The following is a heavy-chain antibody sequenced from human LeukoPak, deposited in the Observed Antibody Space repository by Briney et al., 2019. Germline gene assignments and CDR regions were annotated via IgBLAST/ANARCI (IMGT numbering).Heavy chain of an antibody. CDR3: ARDRVQGYNHAEYFDY. V-gene: IGHV3-53*01. CDR2: IYSGGST. J-gene: IGHJ4*02. Sequence: GGSLRLSCAASGFTVSSNYMSWVRQAPGKGLEWVSVIYSGGSTYYADSVKGRFTISRDNSKNTLYLQMNSLRAEDTAVYYCARDRVQGYNHAEYFDYWGQGTLVTVSS. CDR1: GFTVSSNY. D-gene: IGHD5-24*01.